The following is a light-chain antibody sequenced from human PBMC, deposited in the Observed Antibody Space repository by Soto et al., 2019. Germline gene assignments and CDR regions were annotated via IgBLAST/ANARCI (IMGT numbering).Light chain of an antibody. V-gene: IGKV2-28*01. CDR2: LGS. CDR1: HSLLHSNGYNY. CDR3: MQALQTPLT. Sequence: DIVMTQSALSLPVTTGEPASISCRSSHSLLHSNGYNYLDWYLQKPGQSPQLLIYLGSNRASGVPDRFSGSGSGTDFTLKISRVEAEDVGVYYCMQALQTPLTFGGGTKV. J-gene: IGKJ4*01.